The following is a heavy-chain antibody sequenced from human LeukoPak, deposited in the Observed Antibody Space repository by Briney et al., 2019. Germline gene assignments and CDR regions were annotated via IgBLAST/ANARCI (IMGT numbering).Heavy chain of an antibody. Sequence: KASETLSLTCTVSGGSISSSSYYWGWIRQPPGKGLEWIGSIYYSGSTYYNPSLESRVTISVDTSKNQFSLKLSSVTAADTAVYYCATSGWYLLPGVHWGQGTLVTVSS. CDR2: IYYSGST. CDR1: GGSISSSSYY. J-gene: IGHJ4*02. D-gene: IGHD6-19*01. CDR3: ATSGWYLLPGVH. V-gene: IGHV4-39*01.